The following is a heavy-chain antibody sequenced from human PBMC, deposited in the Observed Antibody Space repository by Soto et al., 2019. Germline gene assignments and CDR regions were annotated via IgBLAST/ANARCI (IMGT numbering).Heavy chain of an antibody. CDR1: GFNVRSTY. J-gene: IGHJ6*02. D-gene: IGHD2-15*01. CDR3: AKDLGPLRLLNYDFYGLDV. V-gene: IGHV3-53*02. CDR2: IESGGST. Sequence: EEQLVETGGGVIQRGGSLRLSCNASGFNVRSTYMSWVRQAPGMGLEWVAVIESGGSTHYAYSVKGRCTISRDIPKNMIYRQLHPLRAEDTAVYYCAKDLGPLRLLNYDFYGLDVWGQGTTVTVSS.